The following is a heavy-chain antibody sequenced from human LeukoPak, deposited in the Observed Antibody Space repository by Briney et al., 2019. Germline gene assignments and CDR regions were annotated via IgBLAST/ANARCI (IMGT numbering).Heavy chain of an antibody. J-gene: IGHJ4*02. CDR1: GFTFSSYE. CDR2: ISCSGSTI. V-gene: IGHV3-48*03. CDR3: ARMLGILDY. Sequence: GGSLRLSCAASGFTFSSYEMNWVRRAPGKGLEWVSYISCSGSTIYYADSVKGRFTISRDNAKNSPYLQMNSLRAEDTAVYYCARMLGILDYWGQGTLVTVSS. D-gene: IGHD7-27*01.